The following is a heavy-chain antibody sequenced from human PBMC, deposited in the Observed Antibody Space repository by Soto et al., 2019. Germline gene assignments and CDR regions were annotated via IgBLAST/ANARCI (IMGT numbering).Heavy chain of an antibody. CDR3: ARDPGITGTSLYYYGMDV. CDR2: IYSGGST. Sequence: LSGGSLRLSCAASGFTVSSNYMSWVRQAPGKGLEWVSVIYSGGSTYYADSVKGRFTISRDNSKNTLYLQMNSLRAEDTAVYYCARDPGITGTSLYYYGMDVWGQGTTVTVSS. D-gene: IGHD1-20*01. V-gene: IGHV3-53*01. J-gene: IGHJ6*02. CDR1: GFTVSSNY.